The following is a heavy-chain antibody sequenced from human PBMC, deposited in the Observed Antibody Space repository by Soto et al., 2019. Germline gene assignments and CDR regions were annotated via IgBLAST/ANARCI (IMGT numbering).Heavy chain of an antibody. CDR1: GGSISSGGYY. D-gene: IGHD2-15*01. CDR2: IYYSGST. V-gene: IGHV4-31*03. CDR3: ARGSLRVAATPYNWFDP. Sequence: TLSLTCTVSGGSISSGGYYWSWIRQHPGKGLEWIGYIYYSGSTYYNPSLKSRVTISVDTSKNQFSLKLSSVTAADTAVYYCARGSLRVAATPYNWFDPWGQGTLVTVSS. J-gene: IGHJ5*02.